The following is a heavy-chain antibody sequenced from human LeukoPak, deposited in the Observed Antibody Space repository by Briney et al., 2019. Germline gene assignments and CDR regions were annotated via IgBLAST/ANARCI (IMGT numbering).Heavy chain of an antibody. J-gene: IGHJ4*02. CDR1: GFTFRNYV. CDR3: AREGYYGSGSPPSLYFDY. CDR2: TSSDLNVK. V-gene: IGHV3-30-3*01. Sequence: GRSLRLSCAASGFTFRNYVIHWVRQAPGKGLEWVAVTSSDLNVKLYADSVKGRFTISRGNSRSTLYLQMNSLRPEDTAIYYCAREGYYGSGSPPSLYFDYWGQGTLVTVSS. D-gene: IGHD3-10*01.